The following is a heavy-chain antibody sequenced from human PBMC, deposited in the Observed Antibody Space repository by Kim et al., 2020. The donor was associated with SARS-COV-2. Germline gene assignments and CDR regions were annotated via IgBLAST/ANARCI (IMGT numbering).Heavy chain of an antibody. Sequence: GGSLRLSCAASGFTVSSNYMSWVRQAPGKGLEWVSVIYSGGSTYYADSVKGRFTISRHNSKNTLYLQMNSLRAEDTAVYYCARDYRVRGVIITNAFDIWGQGTMVTVSS. V-gene: IGHV3-53*04. CDR2: IYSGGST. CDR1: GFTVSSNY. J-gene: IGHJ3*02. D-gene: IGHD3-10*01. CDR3: ARDYRVRGVIITNAFDI.